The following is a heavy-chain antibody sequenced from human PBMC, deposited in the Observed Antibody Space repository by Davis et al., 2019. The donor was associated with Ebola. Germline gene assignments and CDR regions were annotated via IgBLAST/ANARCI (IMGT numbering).Heavy chain of an antibody. J-gene: IGHJ4*02. Sequence: SVKVSCKASGGTFSSYAISWVRQAPGQGLEWMGGIIPIFGTANYAQKFQGRVTITADESTSTAYMELSSLRSEDTAVYYCARGGSMVQYFDYCGQGTLVTVSS. D-gene: IGHD3-10*01. CDR1: GGTFSSYA. CDR2: IIPIFGTA. V-gene: IGHV1-69*13. CDR3: ARGGSMVQYFDY.